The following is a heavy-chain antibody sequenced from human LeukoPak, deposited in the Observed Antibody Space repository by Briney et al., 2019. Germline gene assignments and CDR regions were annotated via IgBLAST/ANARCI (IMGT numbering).Heavy chain of an antibody. CDR3: AREGPAGLTGTSGFDY. J-gene: IGHJ4*02. CDR1: GDSVTSNY. V-gene: IGHV4-59*02. CDR2: MYYNGNS. D-gene: IGHD1-7*01. Sequence: PSETLSLTCSVSGDSVTSNYWSWIRQSPGRGLEWIGYMYYNGNSRYNPSLKNRATISADTAKNQFSLKVTSVTAADTAVYFCAREGPAGLTGTSGFDYWGQGVLVTVSS.